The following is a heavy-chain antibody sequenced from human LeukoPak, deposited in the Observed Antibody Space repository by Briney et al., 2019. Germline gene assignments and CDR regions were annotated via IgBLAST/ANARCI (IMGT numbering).Heavy chain of an antibody. J-gene: IGHJ4*02. V-gene: IGHV3-23*01. CDR1: GFTFNNYA. Sequence: GGSLRLSCATSGFTFNNYAMSWVRQAPGKGLEWVSVISGSGGIRYYADSVKGRFTISRDNSKNTLYLQMSSLRAEDTAVYYCAKPSGLAGQFSAEDPSGAFDYWGQGTLVTVSS. CDR2: ISGSGGIR. D-gene: IGHD3-10*01. CDR3: AKPSGLAGQFSAEDPSGAFDY.